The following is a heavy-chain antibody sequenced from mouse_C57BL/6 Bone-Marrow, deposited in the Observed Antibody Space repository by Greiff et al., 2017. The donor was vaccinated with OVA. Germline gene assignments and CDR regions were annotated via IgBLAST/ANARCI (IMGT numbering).Heavy chain of an antibody. CDR3: ARGRGRRYFEV. V-gene: IGHV1-81*01. D-gene: IGHD3-3*01. Sequence: VQLQQSGAELARPGASVKLSCKASGYTFTSYGLSWVKQRTGQGLEWIGEIYPRSGNPYYNEKFKGKATLTADKSSSTAYMELRSLTSEDSAVYFCARGRGRRYFEVWGTGTTVTVSS. J-gene: IGHJ1*03. CDR1: GYTFTSYG. CDR2: IYPRSGNP.